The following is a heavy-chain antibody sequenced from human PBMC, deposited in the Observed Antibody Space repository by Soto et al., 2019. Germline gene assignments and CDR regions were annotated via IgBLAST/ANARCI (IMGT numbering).Heavy chain of an antibody. CDR2: ISAYNGNT. D-gene: IGHD3-9*01. Sequence: ASVKVSCKASGYTFTSYGISWVRQAPGQGLEWMGWISAYNGNTNYAQKLQGRVTMTTDTSTGTAYMELRSLRSDDTAVYYCARDLPGTRSYYDILTGYSPLDAFDIWGQGTMVTVSS. J-gene: IGHJ3*02. V-gene: IGHV1-18*01. CDR1: GYTFTSYG. CDR3: ARDLPGTRSYYDILTGYSPLDAFDI.